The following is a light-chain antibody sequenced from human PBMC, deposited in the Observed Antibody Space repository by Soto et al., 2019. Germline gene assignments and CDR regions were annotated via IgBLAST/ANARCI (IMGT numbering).Light chain of an antibody. Sequence: EIVLTRSPATQSLSPGDRATLSCRASQSVSSYLAWYQQRPGQAPRLLIYDASNRATGVPARFSGSGSGTDFTLTISSLEPEDFAVYYCQHRANWPLTFGGGTKLEIK. CDR3: QHRANWPLT. CDR2: DAS. CDR1: QSVSSY. J-gene: IGKJ4*01. V-gene: IGKV3-11*01.